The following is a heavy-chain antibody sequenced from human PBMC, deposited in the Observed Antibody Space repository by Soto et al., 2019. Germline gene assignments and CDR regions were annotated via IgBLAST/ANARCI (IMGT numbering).Heavy chain of an antibody. CDR3: TTLVWHDHGDPNSRFDP. J-gene: IGHJ5*02. CDR1: GFTFSNAW. D-gene: IGHD4-17*01. V-gene: IGHV3-15*07. CDR2: IKSKTDGGTT. Sequence: EVQLVESGGGLVKPGGSLRLSCAASGFTFSNAWMNWVRQAPGKGLEWVGRIKSKTDGGTTDYAAPVKGRFTISRDDSKNTLYLQMNSLKTEDIAVYYCTTLVWHDHGDPNSRFDPWGQGTLVTVSS.